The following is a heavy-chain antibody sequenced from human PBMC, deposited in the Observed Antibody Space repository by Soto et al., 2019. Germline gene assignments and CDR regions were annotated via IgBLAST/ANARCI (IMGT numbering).Heavy chain of an antibody. CDR3: VRTSLVVAAATREDY. V-gene: IGHV3-74*01. J-gene: IGHJ4*02. CDR2: INGDGSST. CDR1: GFTFSNYW. Sequence: EVQLVESGGGLVQPGESLRLSCAASGFTFSNYWMHWVRQAPGKGLVWVSRINGDGSSTSYAGSVKGRFTISRDNAKNTLYLQMNSLRAEDTAVYYCVRTSLVVAAATREDYWGQGTLVTVSS. D-gene: IGHD2-15*01.